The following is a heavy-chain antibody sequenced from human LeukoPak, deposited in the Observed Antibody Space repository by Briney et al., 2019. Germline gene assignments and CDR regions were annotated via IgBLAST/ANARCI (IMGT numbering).Heavy chain of an antibody. J-gene: IGHJ4*02. V-gene: IGHV4-59*08. Sequence: ETLSLTCTVSGGSISSYYWSWIRQPPGKGLEWIGYIYYSGSTNYNPSLKSRVTISVDTSKNQFSLKLSSVTAADTAVYYCARQTSYTADYWGQGTLVTVSS. CDR2: IYYSGST. CDR3: ARQTSYTADY. D-gene: IGHD2-2*02. CDR1: GGSISSYY.